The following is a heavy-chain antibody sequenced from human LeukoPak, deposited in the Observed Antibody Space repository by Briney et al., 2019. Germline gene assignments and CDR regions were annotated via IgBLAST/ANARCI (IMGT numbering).Heavy chain of an antibody. Sequence: KPSETLSLTCTVSGGSISSGSYYWSWIRQPAGKGLEWIGRIYTSGSTNYNPSLKSRVTISVDTSKNQFSLKLSSVTAADTAVYYCAKEFSFGSGSAGNWFDPWGQGTLVTVSS. CDR3: AKEFSFGSGSAGNWFDP. V-gene: IGHV4-61*02. J-gene: IGHJ5*02. CDR1: GGSISSGSYY. CDR2: IYTSGST. D-gene: IGHD3-10*01.